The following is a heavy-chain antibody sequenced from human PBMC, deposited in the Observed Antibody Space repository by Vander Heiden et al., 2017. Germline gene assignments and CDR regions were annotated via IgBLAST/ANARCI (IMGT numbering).Heavy chain of an antibody. Sequence: EVQLVESGGGLVQPGRSLRLSCAASGFTFDDYAMHWVRQAPGKGLEWVSGISWNSGSIGYADSGKGRFTISRDNAKNSLYLQMNSLRAEDTALYYCAKDRDGTGALYYFDYWGQGTLVTVSS. D-gene: IGHD7-27*01. CDR3: AKDRDGTGALYYFDY. V-gene: IGHV3-9*01. CDR1: GFTFDDYA. J-gene: IGHJ4*02. CDR2: ISWNSGSI.